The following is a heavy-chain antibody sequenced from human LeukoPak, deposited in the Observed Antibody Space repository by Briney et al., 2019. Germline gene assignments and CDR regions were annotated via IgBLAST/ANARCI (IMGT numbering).Heavy chain of an antibody. CDR1: GGSFSGYY. CDR2: INHSGST. D-gene: IGHD3-10*01. Sequence: SETLSLTCAVYGGSFSGYYWSWIRQPPGKGLEWIGEINHSGSTNYNPSLKSRVTISVDTSKNQFSLKLSSVTAADTAVYYCARLRITMVRGVYRGAWFDTWGQGTLVTVSS. V-gene: IGHV4-34*01. J-gene: IGHJ5*02. CDR3: ARLRITMVRGVYRGAWFDT.